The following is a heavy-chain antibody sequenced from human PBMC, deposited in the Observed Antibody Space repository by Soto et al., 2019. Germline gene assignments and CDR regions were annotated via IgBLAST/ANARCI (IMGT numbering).Heavy chain of an antibody. V-gene: IGHV3-33*06. D-gene: IGHD1-20*01. Sequence: QVQLVESGGGVVQPGRSLRLSCAASGFTFSSYGMHWVRQAPGKGLEWVAVIWSDGSNKYYADSVKGRFAISRDNSRTPLNRKRTGRRAEDTALFSGAKGGGFNWNHDYFATGAREPWSPSPQ. J-gene: IGHJ4*02. CDR3: AKGGGFNWNHDYFAT. CDR1: GFTFSSYG. CDR2: IWSDGSNK.